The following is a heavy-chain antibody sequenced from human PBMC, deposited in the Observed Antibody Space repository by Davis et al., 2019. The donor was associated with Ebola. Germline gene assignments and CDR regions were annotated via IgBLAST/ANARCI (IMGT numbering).Heavy chain of an antibody. CDR3: ARGVLKVYAIPKYYFDY. D-gene: IGHD2-8*01. V-gene: IGHV1-8*01. CDR2: MNPNSGNT. CDR1: GYTFTSYD. J-gene: IGHJ4*02. Sequence: AASVKVSCKASGYTFTSYDINWVRQATGQGLEWMGWMNPNSGNTGYAQKFQGRVTMTRHTSINTAYMELSSLTSEDTAVYYCARGVLKVYAIPKYYFDYWGQGTLVTVSS.